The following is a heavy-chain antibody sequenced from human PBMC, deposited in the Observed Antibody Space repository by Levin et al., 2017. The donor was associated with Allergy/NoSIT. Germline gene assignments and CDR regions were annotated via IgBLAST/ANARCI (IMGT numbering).Heavy chain of an antibody. CDR1: GFTFSSYS. CDR3: ARDRLLRFLEWLSPSRPGGYYMDV. CDR2: ISSSSSYI. Sequence: GESLKISCAASGFTFSSYSMNWVRQAPGKGLEWVSSISSSSSYIYYADSVKGRFTISRDNAKNSLYLQMNSLRAEDTAVYYCARDRLLRFLEWLSPSRPGGYYMDVWGKGTTVTVSS. V-gene: IGHV3-21*01. J-gene: IGHJ6*03. D-gene: IGHD3-3*01.